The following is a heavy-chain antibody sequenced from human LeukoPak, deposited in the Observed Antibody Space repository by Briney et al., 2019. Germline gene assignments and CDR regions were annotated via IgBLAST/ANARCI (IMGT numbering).Heavy chain of an antibody. CDR2: ISSSSSYI. J-gene: IGHJ4*02. V-gene: IGHV3-21*01. CDR1: GFTFDDYA. D-gene: IGHD6-19*01. Sequence: GGSLRLSCAASGFTFDDYAMHWVRQAPGKGLEWVSSISSSSSYIYYADSVKGRFTISRDNAKNSLYLQMNSLRAEDTTVYYCARVYSNGWYSLYWGQGTLVTVSS. CDR3: ARVYSNGWYSLY.